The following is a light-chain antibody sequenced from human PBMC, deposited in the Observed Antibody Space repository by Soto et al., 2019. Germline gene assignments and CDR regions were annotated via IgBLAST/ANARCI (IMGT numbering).Light chain of an antibody. CDR1: QSISSY. V-gene: IGKV1-39*01. CDR3: QQSYSTACT. Sequence: DIPMTQSPSSLSASVGDRVTITCRASQSISSYLNWYQQKPGKAPKLLIYAASSLQSGVPSRFSGSGSGTDFTLTISRLQPEDFATYYCQQSYSTACTFGQGTKLEIK. J-gene: IGKJ2*02. CDR2: AAS.